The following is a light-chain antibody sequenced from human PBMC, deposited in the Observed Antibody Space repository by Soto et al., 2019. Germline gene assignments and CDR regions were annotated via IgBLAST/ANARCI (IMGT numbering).Light chain of an antibody. J-gene: IGKJ2*01. Sequence: EIVMTQSPATLSVSPGERATLSCRASQSVSGNLAWYQQRPGQAPRLLIYGASTRATGIPARFSGSESGTEFTLTISSLQSEDFALYYCQQYNNWPAITFGQGTKLEIK. CDR1: QSVSGN. CDR2: GAS. V-gene: IGKV3-15*01. CDR3: QQYNNWPAIT.